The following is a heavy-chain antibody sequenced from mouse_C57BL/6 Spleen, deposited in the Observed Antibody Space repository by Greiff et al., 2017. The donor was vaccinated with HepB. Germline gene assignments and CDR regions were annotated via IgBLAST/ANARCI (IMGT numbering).Heavy chain of an antibody. D-gene: IGHD1-1*01. Sequence: QVQLQQPGAELVKPGASVKMSCKASGYTFTSYWITWVKQRPGQGLEWIGDIYPGSGSTNYNEKFKSKATLTVDTSSSTAYMQLSSLTSEDSAVYYCARSITTVVARDWYFDVGGTGTTVTVSS. V-gene: IGHV1-55*01. CDR3: ARSITTVVARDWYFDV. J-gene: IGHJ1*03. CDR2: IYPGSGST. CDR1: GYTFTSYW.